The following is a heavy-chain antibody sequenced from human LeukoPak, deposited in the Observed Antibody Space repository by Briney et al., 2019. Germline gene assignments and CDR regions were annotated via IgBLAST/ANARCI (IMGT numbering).Heavy chain of an antibody. CDR3: ARDKRGPTVTTIDY. J-gene: IGHJ4*02. CDR2: ISSSGSTI. CDR1: GFTFSDYY. V-gene: IGHV3-11*04. D-gene: IGHD4-17*01. Sequence: GGSLRLSCAASGFTFSDYYMNWIRQAPGKGLEWVSYISSSGSTIYYADSVKGRFTISRDNAKNSLYLQMNSLRAEDTAVYYCARDKRGPTVTTIDYWGQGTLVTVSS.